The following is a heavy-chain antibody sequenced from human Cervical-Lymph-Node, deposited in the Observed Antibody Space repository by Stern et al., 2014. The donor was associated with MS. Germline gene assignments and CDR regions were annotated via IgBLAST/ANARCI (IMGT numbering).Heavy chain of an antibody. J-gene: IGHJ5*02. Sequence: QVQLVQFVAEVTKPGSSVKVFCKASGGTFSKFPSSWVRQAPGQGLEWMGGIFPVFGTATYDQEYRGRLTITADVSTSTVYRELSSLRSDDTAVYYCALSSETSDRWYSLGYDLWGQGTLVTVSS. V-gene: IGHV1-69*01. CDR3: ALSSETSDRWYSLGYDL. CDR2: IFPVFGTA. CDR1: GGTFSKFP. D-gene: IGHD6-13*01.